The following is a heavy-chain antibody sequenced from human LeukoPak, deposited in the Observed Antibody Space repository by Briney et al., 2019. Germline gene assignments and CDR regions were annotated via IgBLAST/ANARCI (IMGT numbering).Heavy chain of an antibody. V-gene: IGHV4-59*01. CDR1: GGSISSYY. Sequence: SETLSLTCTVSGGSISSYYWTWIRQPPGKGLEWIGCVYYSGTTNYNPSLKSRVTISLGTSKSQFSLKLTSVSAADTAVYYCARDLRGYCGSDCYSDAFDIWGQGTVVTVSS. D-gene: IGHD2-21*02. CDR3: ARDLRGYCGSDCYSDAFDI. CDR2: VYYSGTT. J-gene: IGHJ3*02.